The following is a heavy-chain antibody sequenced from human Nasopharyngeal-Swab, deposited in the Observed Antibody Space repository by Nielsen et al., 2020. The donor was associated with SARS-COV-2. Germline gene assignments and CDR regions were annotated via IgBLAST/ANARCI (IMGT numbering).Heavy chain of an antibody. J-gene: IGHJ4*01. Sequence: GGSLRLSCAASGFSFSSFWMHWVRQVPGEGLVWVSRIDTGGTRTDYAESVKGRFTISRYNAKNTLYLQMNNLRPEDTAVYYCARDIGGFGGYWGQGTLVTVSS. CDR2: IDTGGTRT. V-gene: IGHV3-74*01. CDR1: GFSFSSFW. D-gene: IGHD4-23*01. CDR3: ARDIGGFGGY.